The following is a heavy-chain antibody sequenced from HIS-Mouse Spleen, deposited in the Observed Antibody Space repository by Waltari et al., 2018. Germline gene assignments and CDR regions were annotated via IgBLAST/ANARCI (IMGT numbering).Heavy chain of an antibody. V-gene: IGHV3-9*01. CDR1: GFTFDDYA. CDR3: AKAGMGGGYFDL. D-gene: IGHD3-10*01. Sequence: EVQLVESGGGLVQPGRSLRLSCAASGFTFDDYAMHWVRQAPGKGLGWVLGISWNSGSIGYADSVKGRFTISRDNAKNSLYLQMNSLRAEDTALYYCAKAGMGGGYFDLWGRGTLVTVSS. CDR2: ISWNSGSI. J-gene: IGHJ2*01.